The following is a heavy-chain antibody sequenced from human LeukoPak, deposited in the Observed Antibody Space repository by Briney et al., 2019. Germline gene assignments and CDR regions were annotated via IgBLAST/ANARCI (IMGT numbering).Heavy chain of an antibody. CDR2: ISYDGSNK. J-gene: IGHJ6*02. V-gene: IGHV3-30*18. CDR1: GFTFSSYG. Sequence: PGRSLRLSCAASGFTFSSYGMHWVRQGPGKGLGWAAVISYDGSNKYYADSVKGRFTISRDNSKNTLYLQMTSLRAEDTAAYYCAKMFGSYEHPPYYYGLDVWGQGTTVTVSS. D-gene: IGHD1-26*01. CDR3: AKMFGSYEHPPYYYGLDV.